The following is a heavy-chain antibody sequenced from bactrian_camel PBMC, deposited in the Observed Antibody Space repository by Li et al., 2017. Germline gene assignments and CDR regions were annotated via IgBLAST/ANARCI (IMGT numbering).Heavy chain of an antibody. CDR1: GFTFDGSD. D-gene: IGHD1*01. CDR3: APRGERQCPYPGE. Sequence: QLVESGGGSVQAGGSLRLSCTVFGFTFDGSDMGWYRQVPGNDCDLVSAISSDGIPYYAVSVKDRFTISLDNAKTVMYLQMNSLKFEDTGLYYCAPRGERQCPYPGEWGQGTQVTVS. CDR2: ISSDGIP. J-gene: IGHJ4*01. V-gene: IGHV3S55*01.